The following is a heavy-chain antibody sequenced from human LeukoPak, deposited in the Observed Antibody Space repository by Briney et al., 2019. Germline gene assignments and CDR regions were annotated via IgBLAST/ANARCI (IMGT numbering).Heavy chain of an antibody. V-gene: IGHV3-23*01. CDR3: AKSAGYSSSWYGY. CDR2: ISGSGGST. CDR1: GFTFSSYA. D-gene: IGHD6-13*01. J-gene: IGHJ4*02. Sequence: GGSLRLSCAASGFTFSSYAMSWVRQAPGKGVEWVSAISGSGGSTYYADSVKGRFTTSRDNSKNTLYLQMNSLRAEDTAVYYCAKSAGYSSSWYGYWGQGTLVTVSS.